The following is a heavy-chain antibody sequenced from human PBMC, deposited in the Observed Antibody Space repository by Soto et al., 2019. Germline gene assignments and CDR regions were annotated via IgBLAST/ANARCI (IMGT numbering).Heavy chain of an antibody. J-gene: IGHJ4*02. V-gene: IGHV1-24*01. CDR2: FDPEDGET. Sequence: GASVKVSCKVSGYTLTELSMHWVRQAPGKGLEWMGGFDPEDGETIYAQKFQGRVTMTEDTSTDTAYMELSSLRSEDTAVYYCETSPSPPDSLYDYGGNGRRHFYYWGQGTLVTVSS. D-gene: IGHD4-17*01. CDR3: ETSPSPPDSLYDYGGNGRRHFYY. CDR1: GYTLTELS.